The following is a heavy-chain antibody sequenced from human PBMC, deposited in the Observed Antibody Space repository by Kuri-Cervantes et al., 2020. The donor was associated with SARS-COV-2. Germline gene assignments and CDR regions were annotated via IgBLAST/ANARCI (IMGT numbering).Heavy chain of an antibody. D-gene: IGHD6-19*01. CDR3: ARGIRAPLYSSGWYSN. Sequence: SVNVSCKASGGTFSSYAISWVRQAPGQGLEWMGGIIPIFGTANYAQKFQGRVTITADESTSTAYMELSSLRSEDTAVYYCARGIRAPLYSSGWYSNWGQGTLVTVSS. CDR1: GGTFSSYA. J-gene: IGHJ4*02. CDR2: IIPIFGTA. V-gene: IGHV1-69*13.